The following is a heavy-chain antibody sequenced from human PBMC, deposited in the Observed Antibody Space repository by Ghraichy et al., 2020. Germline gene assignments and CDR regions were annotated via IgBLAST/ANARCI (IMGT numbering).Heavy chain of an antibody. CDR1: GFTFSTYN. D-gene: IGHD2-2*01. CDR2: ISSSSSTL. Sequence: GSLRLSCAASGFTFSTYNMNWVRQAPGKGLQWVSYISSSSSTLYYADSVKGRFTISRENAKNSLYLQMNSLRDEDTAVYYCVSEEVVVVTAGRYERYHYYDMDVWGKGTTVTVSS. J-gene: IGHJ6*03. CDR3: VSEEVVVVTAGRYERYHYYDMDV. V-gene: IGHV3-48*02.